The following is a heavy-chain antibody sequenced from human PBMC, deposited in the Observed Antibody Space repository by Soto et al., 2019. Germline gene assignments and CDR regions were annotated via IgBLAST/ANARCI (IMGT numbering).Heavy chain of an antibody. V-gene: IGHV1-69*12. D-gene: IGHD4-17*01. CDR3: ARDNGDSSYYCYGMDV. CDR2: IIPIFNVS. J-gene: IGHJ6*02. Sequence: QVHLVQSGAEVKKSGSSVKVSCKASEGTFSSYGINWVRQAPGQGLEWMGRIIPIFNVSDFAQTFQDRVTITAEESTSTAYMELSSLRSDDTAVYYCARDNGDSSYYCYGMDVWGQGTTVTVSS. CDR1: EGTFSSYG.